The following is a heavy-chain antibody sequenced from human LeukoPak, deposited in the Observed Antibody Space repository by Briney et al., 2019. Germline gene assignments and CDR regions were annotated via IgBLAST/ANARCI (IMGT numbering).Heavy chain of an antibody. J-gene: IGHJ4*02. CDR1: GGSFSGYY. CDR3: ARGMDVVVPAAFHGGNGDVGLHFDY. Sequence: SETLSLTCAVYGGSFSGYYWSWIRQPPGKGLEWIGEINHSGSTNYNPSLKSRVTISVDTSKNQFSLKLSSVTAADTAVYYCARGMDVVVPAAFHGGNGDVGLHFDYWGQGTLVTVSP. CDR2: INHSGST. D-gene: IGHD2-2*01. V-gene: IGHV4-34*01.